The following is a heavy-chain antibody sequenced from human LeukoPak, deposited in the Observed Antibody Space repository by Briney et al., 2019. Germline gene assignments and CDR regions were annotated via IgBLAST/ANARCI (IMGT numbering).Heavy chain of an antibody. Sequence: GGSLRLSCAASGFTFSSHGMHWVRQAPGKGLEWVAVIGREGRAKYYADSVKGRFTLSRDNSINTLYLEMNSLRDEDTAVYYCAREATWGNWYFDLWGRGTLVTVSS. J-gene: IGHJ2*01. D-gene: IGHD3-16*01. V-gene: IGHV3-30*03. CDR2: IGREGRAK. CDR1: GFTFSSHG. CDR3: AREATWGNWYFDL.